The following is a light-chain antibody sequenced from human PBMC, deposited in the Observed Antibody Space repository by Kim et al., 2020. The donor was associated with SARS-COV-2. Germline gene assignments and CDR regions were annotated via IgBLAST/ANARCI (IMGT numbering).Light chain of an antibody. Sequence: EIVLTQSPGTLSLSPGERATLSCGASQSVSSSYLGWYQQKPGQAPRLLIYGASNRATGIPDRFSGSGSGTDFTLTISRLEPEDFAVYYCQQYGSSSITFGQGTRLEIK. J-gene: IGKJ5*01. CDR2: GAS. V-gene: IGKV3-20*01. CDR1: QSVSSSY. CDR3: QQYGSSSIT.